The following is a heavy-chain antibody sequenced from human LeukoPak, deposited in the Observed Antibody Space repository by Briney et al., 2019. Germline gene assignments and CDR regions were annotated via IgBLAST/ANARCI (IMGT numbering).Heavy chain of an antibody. CDR1: GFTFSSYS. Sequence: GGSLRLSCAASGFTFSSYSMNWVRQAPGKGLEWVSFISSSSSYIYYADSVKGRFTISRDNAKNSLYLQMNSLRAEDTAVYYCVRDLAGPPQEAFDIWGQGTVVTVSS. CDR2: ISSSSSYI. CDR3: VRDLAGPPQEAFDI. J-gene: IGHJ3*02. V-gene: IGHV3-21*01.